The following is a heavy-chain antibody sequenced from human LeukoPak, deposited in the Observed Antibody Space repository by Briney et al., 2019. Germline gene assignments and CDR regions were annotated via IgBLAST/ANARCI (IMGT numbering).Heavy chain of an antibody. D-gene: IGHD3-10*01. V-gene: IGHV4-39*01. CDR1: GGSISSSSYY. CDR2: IYYSGST. J-gene: IGHJ5*02. CDR3: ARNPRLDYGSGSRYNWFDP. Sequence: SETLSLTCTVSGGSISSSSYYWGWIRQPPGKGLEWIGSIYYSGSTYYNPSLKSRVTISVDTSKNQFSLKLSSVTAADTAVYYCARNPRLDYGSGSRYNWFDPWGQGTLVTVSS.